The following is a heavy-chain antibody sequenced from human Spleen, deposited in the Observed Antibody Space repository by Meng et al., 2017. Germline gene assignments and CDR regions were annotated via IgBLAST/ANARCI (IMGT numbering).Heavy chain of an antibody. V-gene: IGHV3-53*04. CDR2: TYTGGST. CDR1: GFTVSSNY. CDR3: ARDQQRYSSSWDY. J-gene: IGHJ4*02. D-gene: IGHD6-13*01. Sequence: GESLKISCAASGFTVSSNYMRWVRQAPGKGLDCVSVTYTGGSTNYTDSVKGRFTISRHNSKNTLYLQMNSLRAEDTAVYYCARDQQRYSSSWDYWGQGTLVTVSS.